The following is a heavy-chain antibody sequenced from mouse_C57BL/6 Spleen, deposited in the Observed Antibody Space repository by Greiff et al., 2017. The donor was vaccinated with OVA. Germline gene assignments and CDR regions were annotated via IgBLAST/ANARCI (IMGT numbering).Heavy chain of an antibody. V-gene: IGHV1-76*01. CDR3: ARDYYYGSSYIDY. D-gene: IGHD1-1*01. J-gene: IGHJ2*01. CDR2: IYPGSGNT. CDR1: GYTFTDYY. Sequence: VQLQESGAELVRPGASVKLSCKASGYTFTDYYINWVKQRPGQGLEWIARIYPGSGNTYYNEKFKGKATLTAEKSSSTAYMQLSSLTSEDSAVYFCARDYYYGSSYIDYWGQGTTLTVSS.